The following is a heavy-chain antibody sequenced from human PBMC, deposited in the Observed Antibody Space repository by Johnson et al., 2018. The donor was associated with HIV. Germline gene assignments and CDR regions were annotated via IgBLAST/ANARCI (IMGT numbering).Heavy chain of an antibody. CDR2: ISFDGSKK. J-gene: IGHJ3*02. Sequence: VQLVESGGGLVKPGGSLRLSCAASGFTFSDYYMSWIRQAPGKGLEWVALISFDGSKKYYADSVKGRFTISRDNSKNTLYLQMNSLRAEDTAVYYCARDGFWVGAFDIWGQGTMVTVSS. CDR1: GFTFSDYY. D-gene: IGHD3-10*01. V-gene: IGHV3-30-3*01. CDR3: ARDGFWVGAFDI.